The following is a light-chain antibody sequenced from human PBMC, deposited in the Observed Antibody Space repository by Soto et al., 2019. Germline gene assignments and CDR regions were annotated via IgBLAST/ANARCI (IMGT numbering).Light chain of an antibody. CDR2: YDN. CDR3: QVWDSSSDHVV. CDR1: NIGSKS. V-gene: IGLV3-21*04. Sequence: SYELTQPPSVSVAPGKTARLTCGGNNIGSKSVHWYQQKPGQAPVLVIYYDNDRPSGIPERFSGSNSGNTATLTISSVEAGDEADYYCQVWDSSSDHVVFGGRTKLTVL. J-gene: IGLJ2*01.